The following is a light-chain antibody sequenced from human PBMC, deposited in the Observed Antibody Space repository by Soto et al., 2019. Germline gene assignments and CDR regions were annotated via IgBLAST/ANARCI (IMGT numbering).Light chain of an antibody. J-gene: IGKJ1*01. CDR1: QSVGSN. V-gene: IGKV3-15*01. CDR3: KQYNNCSTWT. CDR2: GAS. Sequence: EIVMTQSPATLSVSPGERGTLSFRARQSVGSNLAWYQQKPGQAPRLLIYGASTRATGIPARFSGSGSETEFTLTISSLQAEDSAVYFCKQYNNCSTWTFGQGAKADIK.